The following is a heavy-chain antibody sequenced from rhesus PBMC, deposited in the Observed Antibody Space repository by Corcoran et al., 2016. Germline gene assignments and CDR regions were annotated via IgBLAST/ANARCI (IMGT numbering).Heavy chain of an antibody. CDR3: AKSLYCGGIYCPFYGF. D-gene: IGHD2-27*01. V-gene: IGHV3S25*01. CDR2: INSGGDST. Sequence: EVQLVESGGGLAKPGGSLRLSCEVSGFTFSSYWMNWVRQAPGKGLEWVSTINSGGDSTYYADSVKGRFTISRDNSKNTLSLQMNSLRAEDTAVYYCAKSLYCGGIYCPFYGFWGQGVLVTVSS. CDR1: GFTFSSYW. J-gene: IGHJ4*01.